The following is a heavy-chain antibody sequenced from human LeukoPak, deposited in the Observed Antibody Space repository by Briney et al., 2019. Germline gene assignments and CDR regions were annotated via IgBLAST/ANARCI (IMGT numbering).Heavy chain of an antibody. Sequence: ASVKVTCKASGYTFTSYYMHWVRQAPGQGLEWMGIINPSGGSTSNAQKFQGRVTMTRDTSTSTVYMELSSLRSEDTAVYYCARVNPLYFQGWTYDAFDIWGQGTMVTVSS. D-gene: IGHD2-8*01. CDR3: ARVNPLYFQGWTYDAFDI. CDR1: GYTFTSYY. J-gene: IGHJ3*02. V-gene: IGHV1-46*01. CDR2: INPSGGST.